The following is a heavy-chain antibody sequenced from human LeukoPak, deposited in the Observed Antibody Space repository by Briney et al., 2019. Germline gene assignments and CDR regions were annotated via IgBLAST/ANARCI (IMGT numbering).Heavy chain of an antibody. Sequence: GGTLRLSCAASGFTFSSYGMSWVRQAPGKGLEWVSAISGSGDFTYYADSVKGRFTISRDNAKNSLYLQMNSLRAEDTAVYYCAELGITMIGGVWGKGTTVTISS. V-gene: IGHV3-23*01. CDR2: ISGSGDFT. D-gene: IGHD3-10*02. J-gene: IGHJ6*04. CDR1: GFTFSSYG. CDR3: AELGITMIGGV.